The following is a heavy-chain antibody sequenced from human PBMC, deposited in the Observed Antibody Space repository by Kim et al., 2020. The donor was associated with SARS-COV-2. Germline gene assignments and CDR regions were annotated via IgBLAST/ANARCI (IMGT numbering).Heavy chain of an antibody. J-gene: IGHJ1*01. CDR1: GFTFSSYW. CDR2: IKQDGSEK. Sequence: GGSLRLSCAASGFTFSSYWMSWVRQAPGKGLEWVAYIKQDGSEKYYVDSVKGRFTISRDNAKNSLYLQMNSLRAEDTAVYYCARDAGYNNFWADYFQEWGQGTLVTVSS. D-gene: IGHD1-20*01. CDR3: ARDAGYNNFWADYFQE. V-gene: IGHV3-7*01.